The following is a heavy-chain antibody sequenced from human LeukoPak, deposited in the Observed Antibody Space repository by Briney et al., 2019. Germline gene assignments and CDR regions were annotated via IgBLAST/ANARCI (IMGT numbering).Heavy chain of an antibody. V-gene: IGHV3-7*01. CDR1: GVTFSSDW. CDR3: ARAPGEGWFDP. CDR2: IKQDGGEK. D-gene: IGHD4-17*01. Sequence: AGGALRHSCAASGVTFSSDWMSWVRQAPGKGLEWVASIKQDGGEKYYVDSVKGRFTISRDNAKNSLYLQMNSLRAEDTALYYCARAPGEGWFDPWGQGTLVTVSS. J-gene: IGHJ5*02.